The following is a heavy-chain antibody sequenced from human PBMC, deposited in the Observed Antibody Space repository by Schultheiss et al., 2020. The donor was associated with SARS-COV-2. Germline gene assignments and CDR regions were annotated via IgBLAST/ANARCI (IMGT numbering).Heavy chain of an antibody. CDR1: GGSISSGGYY. J-gene: IGHJ3*02. V-gene: IGHV4-31*01. D-gene: IGHD3-22*01. CDR3: ARVDDSSGYDAFDI. CDR2: IYYSGST. Sequence: SETLSLTCTVSGGSISSGGYYWSWIRQHPGKGLEWIGYIYYSGSTYYNPSLKSLVTISVDTSKNQFSLKLSSVTAADTAVYYCARVDDSSGYDAFDIWGHGTMVTVSS.